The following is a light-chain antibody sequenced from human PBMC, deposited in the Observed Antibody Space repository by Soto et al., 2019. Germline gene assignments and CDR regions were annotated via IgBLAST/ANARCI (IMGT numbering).Light chain of an antibody. CDR2: GAS. CDR1: QTVGSTY. V-gene: IGKV3-20*01. J-gene: IGKJ2*01. CDR3: QQYGGSPTT. Sequence: EIVLTQSPGSLSLSPGERATLSCRASQTVGSTYLTWYQQKPGQAPRLLIYGASSRATGIPDRFSGSGSGTDFTLTISRLEPEDFAVYYCQQYGGSPTTFGQGTNLEVK.